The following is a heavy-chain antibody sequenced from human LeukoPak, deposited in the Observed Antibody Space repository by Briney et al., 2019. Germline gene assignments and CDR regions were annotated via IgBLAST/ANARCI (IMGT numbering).Heavy chain of an antibody. CDR2: INPDGSTT. Sequence: PGGSLRLSCAASGFIFSNYWMHWVRQAPGKGLVWVSRINPDGSTTTYADSVKGRFTISRDNAKNTLSLQMNSLRAEDTAVYYCARVGYNYGDDYWGQGTLVTVSS. J-gene: IGHJ4*02. D-gene: IGHD5-18*01. CDR1: GFIFSNYW. CDR3: ARVGYNYGDDY. V-gene: IGHV3-74*01.